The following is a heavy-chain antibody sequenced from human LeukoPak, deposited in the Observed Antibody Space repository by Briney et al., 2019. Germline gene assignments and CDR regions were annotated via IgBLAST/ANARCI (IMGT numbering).Heavy chain of an antibody. Sequence: PSETLSLTCIVSGGSTNSGVYYWSWIRQPPGKGLEWIGYVYHSGATTCNPSLKSRLTISVDTSKNQFSLNLNSVTAADTAVYYCARGGAKLELNPWGQGTLVTVSS. CDR1: GGSTNSGVYY. D-gene: IGHD1-7*01. CDR3: ARGGAKLELNP. V-gene: IGHV4-30-2*01. J-gene: IGHJ5*02. CDR2: VYHSGAT.